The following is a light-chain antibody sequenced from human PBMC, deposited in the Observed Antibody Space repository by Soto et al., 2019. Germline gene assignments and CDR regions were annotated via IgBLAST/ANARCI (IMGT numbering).Light chain of an antibody. CDR2: DVA. J-gene: IGLJ1*01. V-gene: IGLV2-11*01. CDR3: NCLAGSPVV. Sequence: QSALTQPRSVSGSPGQSVTISCTGTSSDVGGYIYVSWYQQHPGKAPKLVIYDVATRPSGVPDRFSGSKSGNTASLTISGLQAEVEPDYYCNCLAGSPVVFGTGAKGTVL. CDR1: SSDVGGYIY.